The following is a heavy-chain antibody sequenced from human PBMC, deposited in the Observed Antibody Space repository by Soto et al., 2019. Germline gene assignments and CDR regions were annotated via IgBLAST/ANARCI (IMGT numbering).Heavy chain of an antibody. D-gene: IGHD3-10*01. Sequence: EKVCCKASGYPFTSYGMSWDRQAPGHGLEWTGCISAYNGNTNYSQKLQGRVTMTTDTSTSTAYMELRRLRSDETDVYYCARDEAWFAELFSVGYYYYGMDVWGQGTTVTVSS. CDR1: GYPFTSYG. CDR3: ARDEAWFAELFSVGYYYYGMDV. CDR2: ISAYNGNT. V-gene: IGHV1-18*01. J-gene: IGHJ6*01.